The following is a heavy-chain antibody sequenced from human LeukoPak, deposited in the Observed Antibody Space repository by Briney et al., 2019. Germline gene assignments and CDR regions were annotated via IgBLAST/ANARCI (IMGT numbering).Heavy chain of an antibody. V-gene: IGHV4-38-2*02. CDR3: ARMGVSYYYDSSTYYPTAFDV. D-gene: IGHD3-22*01. CDR1: GDSISSSHYY. CDR2: IFHSGSI. Sequence: PSETLSLTCTVSGDSISSSHYYWGWIRQSPGKGLEWIATIFHSGSIYYNPSLKSRVTLSVDTSKNQFSLRLNSVTAADTALYYCARMGVSYYYDSSTYYPTAFDVWGQGTMVSVSS. J-gene: IGHJ3*01.